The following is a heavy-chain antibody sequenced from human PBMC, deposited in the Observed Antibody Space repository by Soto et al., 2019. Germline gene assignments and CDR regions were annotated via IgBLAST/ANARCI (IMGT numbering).Heavy chain of an antibody. CDR2: INPNSGGT. CDR3: AREGGGYSYGHQFDY. V-gene: IGHV1-2*04. Sequence: ASVKVSCKASGYTFTGYYMHWVLQAPGQGLEWMGWINPNSGGTNYAQKFQGWVTMTRDTSISTAYMELSRLRSDDTAVYYCAREGGGYSYGHQFDYWGQGTLVTVSS. D-gene: IGHD5-18*01. CDR1: GYTFTGYY. J-gene: IGHJ4*02.